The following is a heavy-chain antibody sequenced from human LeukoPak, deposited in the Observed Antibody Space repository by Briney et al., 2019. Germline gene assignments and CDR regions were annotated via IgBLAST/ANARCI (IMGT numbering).Heavy chain of an antibody. CDR1: GFTFGTYW. Sequence: PGRSLRLSCEASGFTFGTYWMHWIRQAPGKGLVWVSRINTDGSSRMYADSVKGRVTISRDNAKNTLYLQMDSLSAEDTAVYYCAREHHDILSRVGFDYWGQGPPVSVSS. V-gene: IGHV3-74*03. D-gene: IGHD3-9*01. J-gene: IGHJ4*02. CDR3: AREHHDILSRVGFDY. CDR2: INTDGSSR.